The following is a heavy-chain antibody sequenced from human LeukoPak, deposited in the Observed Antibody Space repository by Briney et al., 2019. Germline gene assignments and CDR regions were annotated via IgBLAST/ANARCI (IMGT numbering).Heavy chain of an antibody. Sequence: GGSLRLSCAASGFTFSSYRMTWVRQAPGKGLEWVSYISSSSSTIYYADSVKGRFTISRDNAKNSLYLQMNSLRDEDTAVYYCARAGEQWLAEKVFDYWGQGTLVTVSS. D-gene: IGHD6-19*01. CDR3: ARAGEQWLAEKVFDY. J-gene: IGHJ4*02. CDR1: GFTFSSYR. V-gene: IGHV3-48*02. CDR2: ISSSSSTI.